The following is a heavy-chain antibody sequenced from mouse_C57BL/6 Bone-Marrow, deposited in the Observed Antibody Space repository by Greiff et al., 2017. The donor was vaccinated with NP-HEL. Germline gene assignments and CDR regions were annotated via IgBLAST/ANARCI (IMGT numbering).Heavy chain of an antibody. CDR3: ARDRYYCSSSSV. J-gene: IGHJ1*03. Sequence: EVKLLESGPGLVKPSQSLSLTCSVTGYSITSGYYWNWIRQFPGNKLEWMGYISYDGSNNYNPSLKNRISITRDTSKNQFFLKLNSVTTEDTATYYCARDRYYCSSSSVWGTGTTVTVSS. CDR1: GYSITSGYY. CDR2: ISYDGSN. D-gene: IGHD1-1*01. V-gene: IGHV3-6*01.